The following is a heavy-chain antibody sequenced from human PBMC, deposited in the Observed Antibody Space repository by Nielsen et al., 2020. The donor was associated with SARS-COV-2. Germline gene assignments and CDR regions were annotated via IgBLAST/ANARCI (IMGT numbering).Heavy chain of an antibody. V-gene: IGHV3-33*01. D-gene: IGHD3-22*01. Sequence: WIRQPPGKGLEWVAVIWYDGSNKYYADSVKGRFTISRDNSKNTLYLQMNSLRAEDTAVYYCAREAYYDSSGYYYSGDAFDIWGQGTMVTVSS. J-gene: IGHJ3*02. CDR3: AREAYYDSSGYYYSGDAFDI. CDR2: IWYDGSNK.